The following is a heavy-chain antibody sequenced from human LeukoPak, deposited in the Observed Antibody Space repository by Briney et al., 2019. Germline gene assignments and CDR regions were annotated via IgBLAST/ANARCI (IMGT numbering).Heavy chain of an antibody. CDR1: GFTFSSYS. Sequence: PGGSLRLSCAASGFTFSSYSMNWVRQAPGKGLEWVSYISSSSSTIYYADSVKGRFTISRDNAKNSLYLQMNSLRAEDTAVYYCARGEEWELLGEGTDYWGQGTLVNVSS. CDR3: ARGEEWELLGEGTDY. V-gene: IGHV3-48*01. J-gene: IGHJ4*02. CDR2: ISSSSSTI. D-gene: IGHD1-26*01.